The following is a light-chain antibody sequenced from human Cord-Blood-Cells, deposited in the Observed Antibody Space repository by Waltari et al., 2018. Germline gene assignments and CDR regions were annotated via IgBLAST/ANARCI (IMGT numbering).Light chain of an antibody. CDR2: DVS. CDR3: CSYAGSYTWV. CDR1: SSDGGGYTH. Sequence: QSALTQPRSVSGSPGQSVTISCTGTSSDGGGYTHVPWYQPHPGKAPKLMIYDVSKRPSGVPDRFSGSKSGNTASLTISGLQAEDEADYYCCSYAGSYTWVFGGGTKLTVL. J-gene: IGLJ3*02. V-gene: IGLV2-11*01.